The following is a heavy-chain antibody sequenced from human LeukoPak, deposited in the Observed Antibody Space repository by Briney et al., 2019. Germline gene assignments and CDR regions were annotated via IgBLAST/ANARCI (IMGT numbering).Heavy chain of an antibody. D-gene: IGHD5-18*01. J-gene: IGHJ4*02. Sequence: GSLRLSCAASGFRFNTYWMSWVRQPPGKGLEWIGYIYYSGRTNYNPSLKSRVTISVDTSKNQFSLTLSSVTAADTAVYYCARGQKYRNGYTVTELGSGYFDYWGQGTLVTVSS. V-gene: IGHV4-59*01. CDR3: ARGQKYRNGYTVTELGSGYFDY. CDR1: GFRFNTYW. CDR2: IYYSGRT.